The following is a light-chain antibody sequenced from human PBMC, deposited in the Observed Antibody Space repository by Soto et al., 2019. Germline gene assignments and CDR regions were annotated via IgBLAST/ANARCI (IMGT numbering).Light chain of an antibody. CDR3: QQAASFPIT. V-gene: IGKV1-12*01. CDR2: TAS. J-gene: IGKJ5*01. CDR1: QGVSTW. Sequence: DIQMTQSPSSVSACVGDRGTITGRASQGVSTWLAWYQQKPGKAPNLLIYTASSLQSGVPSRFSGSGSGTDFTLTINGLQPEDFATYYCQQAASFPITFGQGTRLEIK.